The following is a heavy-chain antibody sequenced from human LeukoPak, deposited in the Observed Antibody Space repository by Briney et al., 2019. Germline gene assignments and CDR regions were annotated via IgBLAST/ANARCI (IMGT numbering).Heavy chain of an antibody. D-gene: IGHD3-10*01. CDR1: GGSISSSSYY. CDR2: IYYSGST. J-gene: IGHJ5*02. CDR3: ARGLRVRGVNRWFDP. Sequence: SETLSLTCTVSGGSISSSSYYWGWIRQPPGKGLEWIGSIYYSGSTYYNPSLKSRVTISVDTSKNQFSLKLSSVTAADTAVYYCARGLRVRGVNRWFDPWGQGTLVTVSS. V-gene: IGHV4-39*07.